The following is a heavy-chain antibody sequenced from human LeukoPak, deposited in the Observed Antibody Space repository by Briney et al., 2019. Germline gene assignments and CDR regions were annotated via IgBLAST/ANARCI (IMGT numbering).Heavy chain of an antibody. V-gene: IGHV1-2*06. D-gene: IGHD1-26*01. CDR2: INPNSGGT. CDR3: ARGYSGSPYDY. CDR1: GYTFTGYY. J-gene: IGHJ4*02. Sequence: ASVKVSCKASGYTFTGYYMHWVRQAPGQGLEWMGRINPNSGGTNYARKFQGRVTMTRDTSISKAYMELSRLRSDDTAVYYCARGYSGSPYDYWGQGTLVTVSS.